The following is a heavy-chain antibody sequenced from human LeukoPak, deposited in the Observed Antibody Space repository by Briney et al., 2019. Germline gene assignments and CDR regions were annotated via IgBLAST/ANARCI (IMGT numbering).Heavy chain of an antibody. CDR1: GYSISSGYY. V-gene: IGHV4-38-2*02. J-gene: IGHJ4*02. CDR2: IYHSGST. CDR3: ASGGSSTIGPAKFDY. D-gene: IGHD3-16*01. Sequence: PSETLSLTCTVSGYSISSGYYWGWIRQPPGKGLEWIGSIYHSGSTYYNPSLKSRVTISVDTSKNQFSLKLSSVTAADTAVYYCASGGSSTIGPAKFDYWGQGTLVNVSS.